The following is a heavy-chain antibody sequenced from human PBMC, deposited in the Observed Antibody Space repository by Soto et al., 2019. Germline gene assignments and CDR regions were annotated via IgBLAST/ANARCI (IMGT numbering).Heavy chain of an antibody. CDR2: IYYSGST. D-gene: IGHD3-10*01. V-gene: IGHV4-31*03. CDR3: ARAGLLWFGELVQYNWFDP. CDR1: GGSISSGGYY. Sequence: SETLFLTCTVSGGSISSGGYYWSWIRQHPGKGLEWIGYIYYSGSTYYNPSLKSRVTISVDTSKNQFSLKLSSVTAADTAVYYCARAGLLWFGELVQYNWFDPWGQGTLVTVSS. J-gene: IGHJ5*02.